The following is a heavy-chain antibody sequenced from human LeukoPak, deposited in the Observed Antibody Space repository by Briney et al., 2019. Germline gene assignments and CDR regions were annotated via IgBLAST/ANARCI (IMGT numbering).Heavy chain of an antibody. CDR2: ISAYDGNT. V-gene: IGHV1-18*01. D-gene: IGHD3-22*01. Sequence: ASVKVSCKASSYTFISYGISWVRQAPGQGLEWMGWISAYDGNTNYAQKLQGRVTMTIDTSTSTAYMELSSLRSEDTAVYYCARDRNYYDSSGYYSIYGMDVWGQGTTVTVSS. J-gene: IGHJ6*02. CDR1: SYTFISYG. CDR3: ARDRNYYDSSGYYSIYGMDV.